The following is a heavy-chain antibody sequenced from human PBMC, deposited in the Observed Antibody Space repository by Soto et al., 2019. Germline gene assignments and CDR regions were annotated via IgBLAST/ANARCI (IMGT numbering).Heavy chain of an antibody. CDR1: GGTFSTYT. CDR3: AGDPDSHYNDSHASSYP. CDR2: IITIIGII. Sequence: QVQLVQSGAEVKKPGSSVKVSCKASGGTFSTYTITWVRQAPGQGLEWMGRIITIIGIINYAQKFQGRVTITADKYTGTAYMELTRLRSDDTAAYYCAGDPDSHYNDSHASSYPWGQGTLVTVSS. J-gene: IGHJ5*02. V-gene: IGHV1-69*08. D-gene: IGHD3-22*01.